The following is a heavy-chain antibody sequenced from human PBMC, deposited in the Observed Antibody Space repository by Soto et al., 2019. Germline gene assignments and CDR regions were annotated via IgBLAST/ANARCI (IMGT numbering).Heavy chain of an antibody. CDR2: IYYSGST. V-gene: IGHV4-59*01. CDR1: GGSISSYY. D-gene: IGHD1-26*01. CDR3: ASDRRSGSYYQSLDY. Sequence: SETLSLTCTGSGGSISSYYWSGIRQPPGKGLEWIGYIYYSGSTNYNPSLKSRVTISVDTSKNQFSLKLSSVTAADTAVYYCASDRRSGSYYQSLDYCGQGTLVTGSS. J-gene: IGHJ4*02.